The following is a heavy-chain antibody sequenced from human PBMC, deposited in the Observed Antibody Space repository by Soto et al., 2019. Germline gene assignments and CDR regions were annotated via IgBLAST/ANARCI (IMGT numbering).Heavy chain of an antibody. CDR3: ARGYYYDSGIDY. V-gene: IGHV1-8*01. CDR2: MNPNSGNT. Sequence: ASVKVSCKASGYTLTSYDINWVRQATGQGLEWMGWMNPNSGNTGYAQKFQGRVTMTRNTSISTAYMELSSLRSEDTAVYYCARGYYYDSGIDYWGQGTLVTVSS. J-gene: IGHJ4*02. D-gene: IGHD3-22*01. CDR1: GYTLTSYD.